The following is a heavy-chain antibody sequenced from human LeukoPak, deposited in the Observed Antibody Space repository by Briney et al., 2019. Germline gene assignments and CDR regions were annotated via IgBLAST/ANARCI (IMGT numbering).Heavy chain of an antibody. Sequence: AASVTVSCKASGYTFTSYDINWVRQATGQGLEWMGWMNPNSGNTGYAQKFQGRVTMTRNTSISTAYMELSSLRSEDTAVYYCARGHILTGLVPNSWGQGTLVTVSS. CDR1: GYTFTSYD. J-gene: IGHJ4*02. V-gene: IGHV1-8*01. D-gene: IGHD3-9*01. CDR3: ARGHILTGLVPNS. CDR2: MNPNSGNT.